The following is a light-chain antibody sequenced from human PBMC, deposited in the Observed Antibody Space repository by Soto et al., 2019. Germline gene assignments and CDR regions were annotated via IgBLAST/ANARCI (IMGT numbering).Light chain of an antibody. J-gene: IGKJ1*01. V-gene: IGKV1-39*01. CDR2: AAS. CDR1: QTITTF. Sequence: DIQMTQSPSSLSASVGDRVTITCRASQTITTFLNWYQQRPGEAPKLLIYAASSMQSGVPSMFSGSVSGTDFPLSISSLQPEDFATYFCQQSYSTPPTFGQGTKVEIK. CDR3: QQSYSTPPT.